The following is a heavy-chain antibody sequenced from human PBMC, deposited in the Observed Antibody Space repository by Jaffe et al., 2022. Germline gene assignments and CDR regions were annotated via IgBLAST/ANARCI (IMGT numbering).Heavy chain of an antibody. Sequence: QVLLVQSGAEVKKPGASVKVSCKASGYTFTNYAIHWVRQAPGQGLEWVGWINAANRITKYSQNLQGRVTISIDTSANTAYMELRSLRSEDTAIYYCARDMTETTGLEYYRHWGQGTLITVSS. CDR1: GYTFTNYA. V-gene: IGHV1-3*01. CDR2: INAANRIT. J-gene: IGHJ1*01. D-gene: IGHD4-17*01. CDR3: ARDMTETTGLEYYRH.